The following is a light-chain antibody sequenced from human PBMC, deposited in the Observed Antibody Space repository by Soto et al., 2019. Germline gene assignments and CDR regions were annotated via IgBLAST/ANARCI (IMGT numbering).Light chain of an antibody. Sequence: EIVLTQSPGTLSLSPGERATLSCRASQSVDSSFLAWYQQKPGQAPRLLIYGASSRATGIPDRFSGSGSGTDFTVNISSLEPEDFAVYYCQRYGSSPMYTFGQGTKLEIK. CDR2: GAS. CDR3: QRYGSSPMYT. V-gene: IGKV3-20*01. CDR1: QSVDSSF. J-gene: IGKJ2*01.